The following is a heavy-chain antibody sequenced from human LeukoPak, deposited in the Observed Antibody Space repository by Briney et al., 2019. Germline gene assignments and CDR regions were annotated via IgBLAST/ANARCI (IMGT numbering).Heavy chain of an antibody. V-gene: IGHV3-64*02. Sequence: QPGRSLRLPCAASGFTFSSYGMHWVRQAPGKGLEYVSAISSNGGSTYYADSVKGRFTISRDNAKNSLYLQMNSLRAEDTAVYYCAREVAARPTYYGMDVWGQGTTVTVSS. CDR3: AREVAARPTYYGMDV. CDR1: GFTFSSYG. J-gene: IGHJ6*02. D-gene: IGHD6-6*01. CDR2: ISSNGGST.